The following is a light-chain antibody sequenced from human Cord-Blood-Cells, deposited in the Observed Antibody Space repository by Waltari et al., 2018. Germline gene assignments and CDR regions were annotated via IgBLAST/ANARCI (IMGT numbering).Light chain of an antibody. CDR2: EGS. CDR3: CSYAGSSTV. J-gene: IGLJ1*01. V-gene: IGLV2-23*03. CDR1: SRDVGSYIL. Sequence: QSALTQPASVSGSPGQAITISCTGTSRDVGSYILVSWYQQHPGKAPKLMIYEGSKRPSGVSNRFSGSKSGNTASLTISGLQAEDEADYYCCSYAGSSTVFGTGTKVTVL.